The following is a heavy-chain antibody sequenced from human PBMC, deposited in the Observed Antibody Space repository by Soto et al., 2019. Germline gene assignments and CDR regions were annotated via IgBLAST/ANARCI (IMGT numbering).Heavy chain of an antibody. CDR2: ILPIYETG. CDR1: GGTFTHIV. Sequence: QVQLVQSGAEVKKPGSSVKVSCKASGGTFTHIVFNWVRQAPGQGLKWMGRILPIYETGNNAQNFKDRVTITANHSTRTAYLELSGLRSDDTAVYYCATGRDGDYPFDAFDIWGQGTVVTVSS. D-gene: IGHD4-17*01. V-gene: IGHV1-69*18. J-gene: IGHJ3*02. CDR3: ATGRDGDYPFDAFDI.